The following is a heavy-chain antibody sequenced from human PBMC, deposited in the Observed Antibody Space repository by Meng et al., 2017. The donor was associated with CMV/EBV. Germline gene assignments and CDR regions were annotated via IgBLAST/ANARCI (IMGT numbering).Heavy chain of an antibody. Sequence: GGSLRLSCAASGFTFSSYSMNWVRQAPGKGLGWVSSISSSSSYIYYADSVKGRFTISRDNAKNSLYLQMNSLRAEDTAVYYCARDRLVRDTIFGVDYYGMDVWGQGTTVTVSS. CDR3: ARDRLVRDTIFGVDYYGMDV. CDR2: ISSSSSYI. CDR1: GFTFSSYS. J-gene: IGHJ6*02. D-gene: IGHD3-3*01. V-gene: IGHV3-21*01.